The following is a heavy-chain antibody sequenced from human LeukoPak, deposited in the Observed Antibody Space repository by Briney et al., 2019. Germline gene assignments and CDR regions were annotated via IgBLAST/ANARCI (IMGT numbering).Heavy chain of an antibody. J-gene: IGHJ4*02. V-gene: IGHV3-21*01. CDR2: IGISSSHT. CDR1: GFTFSTNS. Sequence: GGSLRLSCAASGFTFSTNSMNWVRQAPGKGLEWVSSIGISSSHTFYADSVKGRFTISRDNAENSVYLQMNSLRAEDTAVYYCAKDQDYYGSGSYYNALEDWGQGTLVTVSS. D-gene: IGHD3-10*01. CDR3: AKDQDYYGSGSYYNALED.